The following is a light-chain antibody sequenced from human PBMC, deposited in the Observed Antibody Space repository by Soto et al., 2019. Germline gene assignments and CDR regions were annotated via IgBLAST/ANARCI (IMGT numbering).Light chain of an antibody. CDR3: QQYGSSPAT. Sequence: EIVLTHSPGTLSLSPLEIATLSFRASQSISNSYLAWYQQKPGQAPRLLIYGASTRATGIPDRFSGSGSGTDFTHTISRLEPEDFAVYSCQQYGSSPATFGQGTRLEIK. V-gene: IGKV3-20*01. CDR2: GAS. J-gene: IGKJ5*01. CDR1: QSISNSY.